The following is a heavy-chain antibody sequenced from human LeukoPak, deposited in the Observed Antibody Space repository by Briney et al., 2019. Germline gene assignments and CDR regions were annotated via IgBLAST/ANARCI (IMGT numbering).Heavy chain of an antibody. CDR2: IWYNGSNK. D-gene: IGHD5-12*01. CDR3: ARDTSGYAIDY. CDR1: GFTFSSYG. Sequence: GGSLRLSCAASGFTFSSYGMPWVRQAPGKGLEWVAVIWYNGSNKYYADSVKGRFTISRDNSKNTLYLQMNSLRAEDTAVYYCARDTSGYAIDYWGQGTLVTVSS. V-gene: IGHV3-33*01. J-gene: IGHJ4*02.